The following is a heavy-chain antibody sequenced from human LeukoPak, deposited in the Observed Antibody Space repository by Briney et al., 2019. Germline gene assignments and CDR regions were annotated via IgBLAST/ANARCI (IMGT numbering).Heavy chain of an antibody. Sequence: SQTLSLTCAISGDRVSRNSAAWNWIRQSPSRGLEWLGRTYYRSKWYSDYALSVKGRITINPDSSKNQFSLQLNSVTPEDTAVYYCARNDYDTSDAFGIWGQGTVVTVSS. J-gene: IGHJ3*02. D-gene: IGHD3-22*01. V-gene: IGHV6-1*01. CDR3: ARNDYDTSDAFGI. CDR1: GDRVSRNSAA. CDR2: TYYRSKWYS.